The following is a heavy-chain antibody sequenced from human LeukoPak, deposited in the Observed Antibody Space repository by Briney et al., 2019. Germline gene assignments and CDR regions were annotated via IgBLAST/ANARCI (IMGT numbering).Heavy chain of an antibody. Sequence: GGSLRLSCAASGFTFSSYAMHWVRQAPGKGLEWVAVISYDGSNKYYADSVKGRFTISRDNSKNTLYLQMDSLRAEDTAVYYCASDYYDSSGYYYWKDYWGQGTLVTVSS. J-gene: IGHJ4*02. V-gene: IGHV3-30*04. CDR2: ISYDGSNK. CDR3: ASDYYDSSGYYYWKDY. D-gene: IGHD3-22*01. CDR1: GFTFSSYA.